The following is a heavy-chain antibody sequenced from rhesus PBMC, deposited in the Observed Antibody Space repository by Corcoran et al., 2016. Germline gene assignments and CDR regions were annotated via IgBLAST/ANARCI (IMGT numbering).Heavy chain of an antibody. CDR1: GGSISCSY. Sequence: QLQLQESGPGLVKPSETLSVTCAVSGGSISCSYWSWIRQAPGMGLEWMGYIYGSGSSTNYNPSLKSRVTLSVDTSKNQLSLKLSSVTAAATAVYYCASGDEYSYYWGQGVLVTVSS. CDR2: IYGSGSST. V-gene: IGHV4-169*02. CDR3: ASGDEYSYY. D-gene: IGHD2-33*01. J-gene: IGHJ4*01.